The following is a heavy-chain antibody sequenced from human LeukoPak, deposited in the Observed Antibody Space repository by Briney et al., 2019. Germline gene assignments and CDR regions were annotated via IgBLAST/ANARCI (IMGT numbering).Heavy chain of an antibody. CDR1: GFTFSTYA. D-gene: IGHD3-9*01. CDR2: ISGSGGST. J-gene: IGHJ4*02. CDR3: AKDLPSTYYDILTGPEDPDY. Sequence: GGSLRLSCAASGFTFSTYAMSWVRQAPGKGLEWVSVISGSGGSTYYADSVKGRFTISRDNSKNTLYLQMNSLRAEDTAVYYCAKDLPSTYYDILTGPEDPDYRGQGTLVTVSS. V-gene: IGHV3-23*01.